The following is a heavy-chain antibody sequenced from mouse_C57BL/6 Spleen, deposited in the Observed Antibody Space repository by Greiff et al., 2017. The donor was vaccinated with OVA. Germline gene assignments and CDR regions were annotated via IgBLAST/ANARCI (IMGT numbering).Heavy chain of an antibody. V-gene: IGHV1-72*01. Sequence: QVQLKQPGAELVKPGASVKLSCKASGYTFTSYWMHWVKQRPGRGLEWIGRIDPNSGGTKYNEKFKSKATLTVDKPSSTAYMQLSSLTSEDSAVYYCAREGIYYDYAFDVWGTGTTVTVSS. CDR2: IDPNSGGT. J-gene: IGHJ1*03. D-gene: IGHD2-4*01. CDR1: GYTFTSYW. CDR3: AREGIYYDYAFDV.